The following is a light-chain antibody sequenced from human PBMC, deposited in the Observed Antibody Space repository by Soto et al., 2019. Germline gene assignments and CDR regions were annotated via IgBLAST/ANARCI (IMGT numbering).Light chain of an antibody. Sequence: DIVMTQSPATLSVSPGERATLSCRASQTVSDNLAWYQQKPGQTPRLLIYSASTRATGIPARFSGSGSGTEFTLTISSLQYEDFAVYYCQQYNNWPPYTFGQGTKLEIK. CDR3: QQYNNWPPYT. CDR1: QTVSDN. J-gene: IGKJ2*01. CDR2: SAS. V-gene: IGKV3-15*01.